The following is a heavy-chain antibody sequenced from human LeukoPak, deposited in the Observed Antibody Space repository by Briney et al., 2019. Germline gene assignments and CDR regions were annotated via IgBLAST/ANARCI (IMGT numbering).Heavy chain of an antibody. D-gene: IGHD2-15*01. Sequence: ASVKVSCKASGYTFYDYYIHWVRRAPGQGLEWMGWIDPNSGVRNYAQKFQGRVTMTRDTSTSTAYMDLSSLTFDDTAVYYCARDGCSGGSCYSSRIDPWGQGTLVTVCS. V-gene: IGHV1-2*02. CDR1: GYTFYDYY. J-gene: IGHJ5*02. CDR3: ARDGCSGGSCYSSRIDP. CDR2: IDPNSGVR.